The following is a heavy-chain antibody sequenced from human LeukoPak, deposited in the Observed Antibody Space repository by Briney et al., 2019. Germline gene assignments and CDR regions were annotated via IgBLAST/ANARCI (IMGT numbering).Heavy chain of an antibody. Sequence: GGSLRLSCAASGFTFSSYGMHWVRQAPGKGLEWVAVIWYDGSNKYYADSVKGRFTISRDNSENTLYLQMNSLRAEDTAVYYCAKEGFSGCLDYWGQGTLVTVSS. CDR1: GFTFSSYG. CDR3: AKEGFSGCLDY. D-gene: IGHD6-19*01. V-gene: IGHV3-33*06. J-gene: IGHJ4*02. CDR2: IWYDGSNK.